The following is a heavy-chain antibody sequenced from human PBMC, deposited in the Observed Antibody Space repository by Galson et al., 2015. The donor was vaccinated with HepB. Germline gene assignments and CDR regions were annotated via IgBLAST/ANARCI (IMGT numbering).Heavy chain of an antibody. J-gene: IGHJ3*02. CDR1: GFIFSNYA. V-gene: IGHV3-66*01. CDR3: AGAGPDAFGI. CDR2: IYSGGST. Sequence: SLRLSCAASGFIFSNYAISWVRQAPGKGLEWVSVIYSGGSTYYADSVKGRFTISRDNSKNTLYLQMNSLRAEDTAVYYCAGAGPDAFGIWGQGTMVTVSS.